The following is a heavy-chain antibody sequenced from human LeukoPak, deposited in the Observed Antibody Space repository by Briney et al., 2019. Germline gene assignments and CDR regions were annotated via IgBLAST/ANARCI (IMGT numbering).Heavy chain of an antibody. D-gene: IGHD3-9*01. CDR2: IRSSGSTI. V-gene: IGHV3-48*03. CDR3: ARQAYIRYYDILTGYYIPSSVFDY. Sequence: GGSLRLSCAASGFTFSSYEMNLVRQDPRAALEWASYIRSSGSTIYYADSVKGRFTISRDNAKNSLYLQMNSLRAEDTAVYYCARQAYIRYYDILTGYYIPSSVFDYWGQGTLVTVSS. J-gene: IGHJ4*02. CDR1: GFTFSSYE.